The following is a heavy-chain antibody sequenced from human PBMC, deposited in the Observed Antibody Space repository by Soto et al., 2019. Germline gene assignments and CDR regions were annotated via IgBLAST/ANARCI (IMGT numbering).Heavy chain of an antibody. V-gene: IGHV3-23*01. CDR1: GFTFSSYT. CDR2: ISGSGGST. Sequence: EVQLLESGGGLVQPGGSLRLSCEASGFTFSSYTMSWVRQAPGKGLEWVSAISGSGGSTYYADSVKGRFTISRDNSKNTLYMQMNSLRAEDTAVYYCAKEGYCGGDCYLRGWGQGTLVTVSS. D-gene: IGHD2-21*02. CDR3: AKEGYCGGDCYLRG. J-gene: IGHJ4*02.